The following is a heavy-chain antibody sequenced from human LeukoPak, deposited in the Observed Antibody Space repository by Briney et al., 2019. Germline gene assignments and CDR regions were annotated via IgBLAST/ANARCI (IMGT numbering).Heavy chain of an antibody. D-gene: IGHD1-26*01. Sequence: GRSLRLSCAASGFTVSSNYMSWVRQPPGKGLDWLSAISGSGGSTYYADSVRGRFTISRDNSKNTLYLQMNSLRAEDTAVYYCANTPRSSGSYSYYYYYAMDVWGQGTTVTVSS. CDR2: ISGSGGST. CDR1: GFTVSSNY. CDR3: ANTPRSSGSYSYYYYYAMDV. V-gene: IGHV3-23*01. J-gene: IGHJ6*02.